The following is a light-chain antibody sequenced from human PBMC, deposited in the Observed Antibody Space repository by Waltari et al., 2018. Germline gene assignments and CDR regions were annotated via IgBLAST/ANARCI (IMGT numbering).Light chain of an antibody. J-gene: IGKJ4*01. V-gene: IGKV1-12*01. CDR2: AAS. CDR1: QGIRSW. Sequence: DIQMTQSPPSVSASVLDRVTITCRANQGIRSWLSWYQQKPGKAPKLLIYAASNLQSGVPSRFSGSDSGTECTLTISSLQPEDVATYYCQEANSFPLTFGGGTKVEI. CDR3: QEANSFPLT.